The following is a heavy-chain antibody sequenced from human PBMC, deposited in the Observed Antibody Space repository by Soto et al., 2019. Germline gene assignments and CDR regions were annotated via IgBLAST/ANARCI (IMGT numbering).Heavy chain of an antibody. J-gene: IGHJ4*02. CDR3: ERGFQYWLPTFD. V-gene: IGHV4-4*02. CDR1: GVSVVSSSW. Sequence: SETLSLTCDVSGVSVVSSSWWSWVRQSPGKGLEWVGEVYLTGTTRYNPSLKGRVSISIDKSKNQVSLTLNSVAAADAAVYYCERGFQYWLPTFDWGQGIRVTVSS. CDR2: VYLTGTT. D-gene: IGHD2-8*02.